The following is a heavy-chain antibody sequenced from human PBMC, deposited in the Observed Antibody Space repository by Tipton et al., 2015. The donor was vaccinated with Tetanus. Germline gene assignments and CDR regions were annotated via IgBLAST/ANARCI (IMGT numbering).Heavy chain of an antibody. Sequence: LSLTCTVSGGSISSGGYYWSWIRQHPGKGLEWVAGSWYDGTDKYYADSVKGRFTISRDNSKNTLYLQMYILRAEDTAVYYCSSEADCRGGSCFSGDFDKWGQGTQVTVSS. CDR2: SWYDGTDK. CDR3: SSEADCRGGSCFSGDFDK. J-gene: IGHJ4*02. D-gene: IGHD2-15*01. CDR1: GGSISSGGYY. V-gene: IGHV3-33*08.